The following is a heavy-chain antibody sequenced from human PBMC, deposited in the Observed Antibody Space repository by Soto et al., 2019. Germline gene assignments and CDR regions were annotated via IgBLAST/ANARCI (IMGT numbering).Heavy chain of an antibody. V-gene: IGHV1-18*01. J-gene: IGHJ4*01. CDR3: ARENSGSYHRHFDY. CDR1: GYTLPNFG. CDR2: ISAYNANT. D-gene: IGHD1-26*01. Sequence: QVQLVQSGAEVKKPGASVKVSCKASGYTLPNFGLSWVRQAPGQGLEWMGCISAYNANTNYAQKFQDRVTMTTDTSTSTAIMELRGLRSDDTAVYYCARENSGSYHRHFDYWGQGTLVTVSS.